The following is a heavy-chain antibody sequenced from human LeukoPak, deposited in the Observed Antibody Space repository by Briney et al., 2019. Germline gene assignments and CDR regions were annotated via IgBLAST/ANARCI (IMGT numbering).Heavy chain of an antibody. V-gene: IGHV4-4*02. Sequence: TSGTLSLTCAVSGVSISSSNWWCWVRQPPGKGLEWIGEIYYSGSTNYNPSLKSRVTISLDKSKNQFSLKLSSVTAADTAVYYCARIPYASSSGGVYWGQGTLVTVSS. CDR2: IYYSGST. J-gene: IGHJ4*02. CDR3: ARIPYASSSGGVY. D-gene: IGHD6-6*01. CDR1: GVSISSSNW.